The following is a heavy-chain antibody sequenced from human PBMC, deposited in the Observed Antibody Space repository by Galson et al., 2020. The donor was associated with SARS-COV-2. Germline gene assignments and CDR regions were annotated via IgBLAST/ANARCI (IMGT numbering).Heavy chain of an antibody. D-gene: IGHD6-19*01. J-gene: IGHJ6*02. V-gene: IGHV3-53*01. CDR2: LYSGGTT. CDR1: GFTVTNTY. Sequence: GESLKISCAASGFTVTNTYMSWVRQAPGRGLEWVALLYSGGTTSYTDSVKGRFTISRDNSKNTLYLQMNSLRVEDSAVYYCARDPYSGGWTNYYYFAMDIWGQGTSVIVSS. CDR3: ARDPYSGGWTNYYYFAMDI.